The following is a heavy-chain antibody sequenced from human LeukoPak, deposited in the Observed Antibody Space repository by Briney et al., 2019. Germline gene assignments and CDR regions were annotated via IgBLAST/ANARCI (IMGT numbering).Heavy chain of an antibody. CDR2: IIPVFGTT. CDR1: GGTFSSYA. Sequence: SVKVSCKASGGTFSSYAVSWVRLTPGQGLEWLGGIIPVFGTTTYAQKFQAKVTMTADKSTNTAYLEISSLTSDDTAVYYCARCSPGDSSNFSAVLQYWGQGTQVTAST. CDR3: ARCSPGDSSNFSAVLQY. V-gene: IGHV1-69*06. D-gene: IGHD3-22*01. J-gene: IGHJ4*02.